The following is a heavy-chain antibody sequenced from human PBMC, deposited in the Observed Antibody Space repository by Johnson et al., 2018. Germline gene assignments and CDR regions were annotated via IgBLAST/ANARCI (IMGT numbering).Heavy chain of an antibody. CDR1: GFIVSSNY. CDR3: ATRTRIAATYAFDL. V-gene: IGHV3-53*01. J-gene: IGHJ3*01. D-gene: IGHD6-13*01. Sequence: VQLGESGGGVVQPGGSLRLSCAASGFIVSSNYATGVRQAPGKGLEWVSVIYSSGGTYYADSVKGRITISRDNSKKTLYLQMNSLRAEDTAVYYCATRTRIAATYAFDLWGQGTLVTVSS. CDR2: IYSSGGT.